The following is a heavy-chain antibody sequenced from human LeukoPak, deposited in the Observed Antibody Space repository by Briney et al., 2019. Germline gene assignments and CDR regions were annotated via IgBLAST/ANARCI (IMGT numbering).Heavy chain of an antibody. CDR1: GFTFSSYG. D-gene: IGHD3-22*01. Sequence: HPGGFLRLSCAASGFTFSSYGMHWVRQAPGKGLEWVAVIWYDGSNKYYADSVKGRFTISRDNSKNTLYLQMNSLRAEDTAVYYCARDSWSRDYYDSSGYYLPDYWGQGTLVTVSS. CDR2: IWYDGSNK. V-gene: IGHV3-33*01. J-gene: IGHJ4*02. CDR3: ARDSWSRDYYDSSGYYLPDY.